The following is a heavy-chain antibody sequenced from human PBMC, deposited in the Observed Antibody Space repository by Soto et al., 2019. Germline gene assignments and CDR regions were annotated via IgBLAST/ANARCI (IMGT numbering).Heavy chain of an antibody. CDR3: ARWVPYLYGDYFDY. CDR1: GGSISSYY. D-gene: IGHD4-17*01. CDR2: IYYSGST. Sequence: PSETLSLTCTVSGGSISSYYWSWIRQPPGKGLEWIGYIYYSGSTNYNPSLKSRVTISVDTSKNQFSLKLSSVTAADTAVYYCARWVPYLYGDYFDYWGQGTLVTVSS. J-gene: IGHJ4*02. V-gene: IGHV4-59*08.